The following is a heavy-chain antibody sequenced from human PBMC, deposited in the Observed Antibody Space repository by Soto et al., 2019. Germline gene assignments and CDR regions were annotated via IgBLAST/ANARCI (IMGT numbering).Heavy chain of an antibody. J-gene: IGHJ4*02. D-gene: IGHD6-19*01. CDR3: ASAAVTGTAGLDF. CDR1: GYTFSGFY. V-gene: IGHV1-2*02. CDR2: INPNSGGT. Sequence: ASVKVSCKASGYTFSGFYMHWVRQAPGQGLEWMGWINPNSGGTKSAEKFQGRVTMTRDTSISTAYMELSRLTSDDTAVYYCASAAVTGTAGLDFWGQGXQVTVYS.